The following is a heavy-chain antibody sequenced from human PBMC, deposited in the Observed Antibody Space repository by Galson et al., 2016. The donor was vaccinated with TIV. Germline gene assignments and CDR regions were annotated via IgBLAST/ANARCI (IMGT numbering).Heavy chain of an antibody. Sequence: SVKVSCKASGYTFSSYGISWVRQAPGQGLEWMGWISTYNGNTNYAQKFRGRVTMTIDTATNTVYRELRRLRSDDTAVYYCARERAYGDYVQYSWGQGTLVTVSS. CDR2: ISTYNGNT. J-gene: IGHJ4*02. CDR1: GYTFSSYG. CDR3: ARERAYGDYVQYS. D-gene: IGHD4-17*01. V-gene: IGHV1-18*01.